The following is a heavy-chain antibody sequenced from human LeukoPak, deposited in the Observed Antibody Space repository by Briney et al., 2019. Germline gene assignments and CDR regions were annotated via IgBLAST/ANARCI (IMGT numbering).Heavy chain of an antibody. CDR1: GFTFSNYA. CDR2: ISYNGRNK. Sequence: TGGSLRLSCAASGFTFSNYAMDWVRQAPGKGLEWVAFISYNGRNKCYADSVKGRFTISRDNSKNTLYVPMNTLRDEDTALYYCAKEDGDFDLWGRGTLVTVSS. CDR3: AKEDGDFDL. J-gene: IGHJ2*01. D-gene: IGHD2-8*01. V-gene: IGHV3-30-3*02.